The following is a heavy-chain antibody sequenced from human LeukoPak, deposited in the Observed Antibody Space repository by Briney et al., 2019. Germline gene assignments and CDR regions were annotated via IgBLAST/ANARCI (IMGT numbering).Heavy chain of an antibody. V-gene: IGHV4-59*12. CDR3: ARTMATVDAFDI. J-gene: IGHJ3*02. Sequence: PSETLSLTRTVSGGSISSYYWSWIRQPPGKGLEWIGYIYYSGSTNYNPSLKSRVTISVDTSKNQFSLKLSSVTAADTAVYYCARTMATVDAFDIWGQGTMVTVSS. CDR2: IYYSGST. CDR1: GGSISSYY. D-gene: IGHD5-12*01.